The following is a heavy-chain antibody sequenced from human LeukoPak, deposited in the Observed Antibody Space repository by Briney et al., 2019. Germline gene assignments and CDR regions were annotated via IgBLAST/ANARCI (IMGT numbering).Heavy chain of an antibody. CDR1: GFTFDDYG. CDR2: INWNGGST. V-gene: IGHV3-20*04. J-gene: IGHJ3*01. CDR3: AKDRVPTFPDASDV. Sequence: PGGSLRLSCAASGFTFDDYGMSWVRQAPGKGLEWVSGINWNGGSTGYADSVKGRFTISRDNSKNTVYLQMNSLRSEDTAVYYCAKDRVPTFPDASDVWGQGTRVTVSS. D-gene: IGHD2-15*01.